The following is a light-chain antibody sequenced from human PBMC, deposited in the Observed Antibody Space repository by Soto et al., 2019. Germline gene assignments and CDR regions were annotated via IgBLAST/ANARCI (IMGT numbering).Light chain of an antibody. J-gene: IGLJ2*01. V-gene: IGLV2-14*03. CDR2: DVN. CDR1: SSDIGTYHY. Sequence: QSALTQPASVSGSPGQLITISCTGTSSDIGTYHYVSWYQQYPGKAPKLIIFDVNSRPSGVSERFLGSKSGNTASLAVSGLQAEDEADYYSSSYTDSSTVIFGGGTKLTVL. CDR3: SSYTDSSTVI.